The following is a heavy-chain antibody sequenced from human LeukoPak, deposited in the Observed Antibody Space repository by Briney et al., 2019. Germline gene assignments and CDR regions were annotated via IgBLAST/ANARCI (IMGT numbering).Heavy chain of an antibody. CDR3: ANPDGYSSSYETGRNY. J-gene: IGHJ4*02. D-gene: IGHD6-13*01. CDR1: GFTFSNYA. V-gene: IGHV3-23*01. CDR2: ISGGGGST. Sequence: GGSLRLSCAASGFTFSNYAMNWVRQAPGKGLEWVSAISGGGGSTYYADSVKGRFTISRDNSKNTLYLQMNSLRAEDTAVYYCANPDGYSSSYETGRNYWGQGTLVTVSA.